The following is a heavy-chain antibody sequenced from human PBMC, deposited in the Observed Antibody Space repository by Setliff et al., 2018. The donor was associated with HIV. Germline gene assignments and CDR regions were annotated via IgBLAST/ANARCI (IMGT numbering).Heavy chain of an antibody. J-gene: IGHJ3*02. CDR3: ARVLKGYSSSYEAFDI. V-gene: IGHV1-69*10. D-gene: IGHD6-13*01. CDR1: RGTFTTYA. CDR2: IIPILNVA. Sequence: ASVKVSCKTSRGTFTTYAFRWVRQAPGQGLEWMGGIIPILNVAKYPQKFHGRVTITADKSTSTVYMELSSLRSEDTAMYYCARVLKGYSSSYEAFDIWGQGTKVTVSS.